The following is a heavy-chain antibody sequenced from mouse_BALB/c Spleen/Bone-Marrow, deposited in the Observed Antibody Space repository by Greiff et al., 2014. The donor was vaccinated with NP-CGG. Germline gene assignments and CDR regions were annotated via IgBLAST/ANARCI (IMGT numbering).Heavy chain of an antibody. V-gene: IGHV2-6-5*01. J-gene: IGHJ2*01. CDR2: IWGGGIT. CDR3: AKLGGYFDY. Sequence: QVQLKESGPGLVAPSQSLSITCTVSGFSLTDYGVSWIRQPPGKGLEWLGVIWGGGITYYNSALKSSLTISKDNSKSQVFLKMNSLQTDDTAMYYYAKLGGYFDYWGQGTTLTVSS. D-gene: IGHD4-1*01. CDR1: GFSLTDYG.